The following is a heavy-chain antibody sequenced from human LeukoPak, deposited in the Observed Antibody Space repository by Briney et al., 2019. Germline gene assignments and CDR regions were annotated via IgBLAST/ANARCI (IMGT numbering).Heavy chain of an antibody. CDR1: GFTFNSYG. V-gene: IGHV3-23*01. J-gene: IGHJ4*02. Sequence: GGSLRLSCAASGFTFNSYGMSWVRQAPGKGLEWVSTISGSGSGTYYADSVKGRFTISRDNSKNTLYLQMNSLRAEDTAVYYCAKVISSGYQYYFDYWGQGTLVTVSS. CDR2: ISGSGSGT. D-gene: IGHD3-22*01. CDR3: AKVISSGYQYYFDY.